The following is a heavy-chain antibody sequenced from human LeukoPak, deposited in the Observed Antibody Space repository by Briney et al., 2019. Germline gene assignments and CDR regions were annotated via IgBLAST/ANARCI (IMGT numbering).Heavy chain of an antibody. J-gene: IGHJ4*02. V-gene: IGHV3-7*01. CDR1: GFTFSSYW. CDR2: IKQDGSEK. CDR3: ARVSTGWFGELSNFDY. D-gene: IGHD3-10*01. Sequence: GGSLRLSCAASGFTFSSYWMSWVRQAPGKGLEWVANIKQDGSEKYYVDSVKGRFTISRDNAKNSLYLQMNSLRAEDTAVYYCARVSTGWFGELSNFDYWGQGTLVTVSS.